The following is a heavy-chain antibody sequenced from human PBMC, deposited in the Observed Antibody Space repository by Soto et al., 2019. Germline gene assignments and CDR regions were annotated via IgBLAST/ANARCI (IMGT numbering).Heavy chain of an antibody. CDR3: ARAGDDCSAANCYVIDY. D-gene: IGHD2-2*01. Sequence: VASVKVSCKASGYTFTRYAMHWVRQAPGQRLEWMGRINSGKGNTKYSEKFQGRVTITSDTSASTAYMDLSSLRSEDTAMYYCARAGDDCSAANCYVIDYWGQGTLVTVSS. V-gene: IGHV1-3*04. CDR2: INSGKGNT. J-gene: IGHJ4*02. CDR1: GYTFTRYA.